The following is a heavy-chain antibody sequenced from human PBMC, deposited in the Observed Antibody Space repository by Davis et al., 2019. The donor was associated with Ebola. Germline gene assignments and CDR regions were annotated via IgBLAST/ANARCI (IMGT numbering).Heavy chain of an antibody. CDR3: AKEVFRAAMVSRPNRGGMDV. CDR1: GFTFSSYG. Sequence: AGSLRLSCAASGFTFSSYGMHWVRQAPGKGLEWVAVISYDGSNKYYADSVKGRFTISRDNSKNTLYLQMNSLRAEDTAVYYCAKEVFRAAMVSRPNRGGMDVWGQGTTVTVSS. D-gene: IGHD5-18*01. CDR2: ISYDGSNK. V-gene: IGHV3-30*18. J-gene: IGHJ6*02.